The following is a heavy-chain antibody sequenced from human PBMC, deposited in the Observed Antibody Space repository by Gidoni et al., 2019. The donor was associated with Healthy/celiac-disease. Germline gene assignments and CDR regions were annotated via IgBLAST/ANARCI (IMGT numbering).Heavy chain of an antibody. CDR3: AREGVYYDSSGYYHFDY. CDR2: IIPILGIA. D-gene: IGHD3-22*01. V-gene: IGHV1-69*08. Sequence: QVQLVQSGAEVKKPGSSVQVSCKASGGTFSSYTISWVRQAPGQGLEWMGRIIPILGIANYAQKFQGRVTITADKSTSTAYMELSSLRSEDTVVYYCAREGVYYDSSGYYHFDYWGQGTLVTVSS. CDR1: GGTFSSYT. J-gene: IGHJ4*02.